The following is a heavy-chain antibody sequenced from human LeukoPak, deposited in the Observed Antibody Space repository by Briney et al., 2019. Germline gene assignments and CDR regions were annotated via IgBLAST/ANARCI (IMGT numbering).Heavy chain of an antibody. CDR2: IYYSGST. J-gene: IGHJ6*03. V-gene: IGHV4-34*01. Sequence: SETLSLTCVLYGGSSSGYYWNWIRQPPGKGLEWIGSIYYSGSTYYNPSLKSRVTISVDTSKNQFSLKLSSVTAADTAVYYCARLTKNDSGSFRFGKKKRGYMDVWGKGTTVTISS. D-gene: IGHD3-10*01. CDR1: GGSSSGYY. CDR3: ARLTKNDSGSFRFGKKKRGYMDV.